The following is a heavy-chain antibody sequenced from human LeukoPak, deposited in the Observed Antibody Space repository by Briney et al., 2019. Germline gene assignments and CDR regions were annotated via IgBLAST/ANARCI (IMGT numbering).Heavy chain of an antibody. CDR3: ARDSYPGIAAAGYFDY. Sequence: PGRSLRLSCAASGFTISSYAMHWVRQAPGKGLEWVAVISYDGSNKYYADSVKGRFTISRDNSKNTLYLQMNSLRAEDTAVYYCARDSYPGIAAAGYFDYWGQGTLVTVSS. J-gene: IGHJ4*02. CDR2: ISYDGSNK. V-gene: IGHV3-30*04. D-gene: IGHD6-13*01. CDR1: GFTISSYA.